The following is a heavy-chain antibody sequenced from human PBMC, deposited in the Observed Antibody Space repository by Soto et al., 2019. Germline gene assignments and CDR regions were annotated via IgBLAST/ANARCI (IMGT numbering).Heavy chain of an antibody. CDR1: GFSLSTSGMC. Sequence: SGPTLVNPTHTLTLTCTFSGFSLSTSGMCVSWIRQPPGKALEWLALIDWDDDKYYSTSLKTRLTISKDTSKNQVVLTMTNMDPVDTATYYCARSQEDYYDSSGSSRNWFDPWGQGTLVTVSS. V-gene: IGHV2-70*01. J-gene: IGHJ5*02. CDR3: ARSQEDYYDSSGSSRNWFDP. CDR2: IDWDDDK. D-gene: IGHD3-22*01.